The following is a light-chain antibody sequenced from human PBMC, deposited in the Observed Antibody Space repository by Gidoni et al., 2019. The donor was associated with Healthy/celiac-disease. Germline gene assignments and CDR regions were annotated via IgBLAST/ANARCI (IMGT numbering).Light chain of an antibody. CDR3: CSYAGSYMV. CDR1: SSDVGGYNY. V-gene: IGLV2-11*01. Sequence: QSALTRPRSVSGSPGQSVTISCTGTSSDVGGYNYVSWYQQHPGKAPKLMIYDVSKRPSGVPDRFSGSKSGNTASLTISGLQAEDEADYYCCSYAGSYMVFGGGTKLTVL. J-gene: IGLJ2*01. CDR2: DVS.